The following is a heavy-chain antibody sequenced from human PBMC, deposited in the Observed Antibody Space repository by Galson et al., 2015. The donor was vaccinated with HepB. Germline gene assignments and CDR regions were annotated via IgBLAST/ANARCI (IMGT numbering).Heavy chain of an antibody. V-gene: IGHV3-21*01. CDR2: ISSSSSYI. J-gene: IGHJ6*02. CDR1: GFTFSSYS. D-gene: IGHD3-3*01. CDR3: ARDPYYDFWSGYVFYYGMDV. Sequence: SLRLSCAASGFTFSSYSMNWVRQAPGKGLEWVSSISSSSSYIYYADSVKGRFTISRDNAKNSLYLQMNSLRAEDTAVYYCARDPYYDFWSGYVFYYGMDVWGQGTTVTVSS.